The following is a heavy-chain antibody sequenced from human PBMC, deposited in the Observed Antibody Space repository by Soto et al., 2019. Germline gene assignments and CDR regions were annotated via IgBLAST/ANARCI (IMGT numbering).Heavy chain of an antibody. CDR2: IYYSGST. Sequence: PSETLSLTCTVSGGSISSYYWGWIRQPPGKGLEWIGYIYYSGSTNYNPSLKSRVTISVDTSKNQFSLKLSSVTAADTAVYYCARENPYCSSTSCRWFDPWGQGTLVTVSS. V-gene: IGHV4-59*01. CDR3: ARENPYCSSTSCRWFDP. D-gene: IGHD2-2*01. CDR1: GGSISSYY. J-gene: IGHJ5*02.